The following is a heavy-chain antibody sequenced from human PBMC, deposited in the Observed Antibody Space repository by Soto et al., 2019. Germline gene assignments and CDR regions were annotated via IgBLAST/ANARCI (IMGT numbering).Heavy chain of an antibody. CDR3: ASQGLNNYYEYYCDS. Sequence: LRLSCAASGFTFSSYSMNWVRQAPGKGLEWVSSISGSGNYTHYADFLRGRFTISRDNGKTSLYLQMNSLRAEDTAVYYCASQGLNNYYEYYCDSWGQGTVVAVSS. CDR2: ISGSGNYT. J-gene: IGHJ4*02. D-gene: IGHD3-22*01. V-gene: IGHV3-21*01. CDR1: GFTFSSYS.